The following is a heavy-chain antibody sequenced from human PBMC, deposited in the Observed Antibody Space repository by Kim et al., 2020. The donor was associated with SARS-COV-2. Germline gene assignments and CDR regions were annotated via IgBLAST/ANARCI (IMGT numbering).Heavy chain of an antibody. CDR2: MNPNSGNT. J-gene: IGHJ6*02. D-gene: IGHD3-16*02. CDR3: ARGSGVTYRYYYGMDV. Sequence: ASVKVSCKASGYTFTSYDINWVRQATGQGLEWMGWMNPNSGNTGYAQKFQGRVTMTRNTSISTAYMELSSLRSEDTAVYYCARGSGVTYRYYYGMDVWGQGTTVTVSS. V-gene: IGHV1-8*01. CDR1: GYTFTSYD.